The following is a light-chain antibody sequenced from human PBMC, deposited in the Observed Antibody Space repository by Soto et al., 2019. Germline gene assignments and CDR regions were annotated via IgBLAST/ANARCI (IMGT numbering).Light chain of an antibody. CDR1: QSISTY. J-gene: IGKJ5*01. V-gene: IGKV1-39*01. Sequence: DIQMTQSPSSLSASVGNRVTITCRASQSISTYLNWYQKKPGKAPNLLIYDASRLQSGVPSRFSGSGGGSDFTLSISSVQPEDFATYFCQQSYTDPITFGQGTQLEI. CDR3: QQSYTDPIT. CDR2: DAS.